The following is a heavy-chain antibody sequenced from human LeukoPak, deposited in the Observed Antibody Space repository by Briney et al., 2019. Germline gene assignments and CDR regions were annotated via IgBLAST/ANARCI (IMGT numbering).Heavy chain of an antibody. CDR2: IYYSGSS. Sequence: PSETLSLTCTVSGVSISSGAYYWRRLRQPKGKGLEWIGSIYYSGSSYYNPSLHRLITISVDTSKNQFSLKLSCVTAADTAMYYCARDYWKTGYYYCGMDVWGQGTTVTVSS. V-gene: IGHV4-30-4*08. CDR3: ARDYWKTGYYYCGMDV. D-gene: IGHD3-3*01. J-gene: IGHJ6*02. CDR1: GVSISSGAYY.